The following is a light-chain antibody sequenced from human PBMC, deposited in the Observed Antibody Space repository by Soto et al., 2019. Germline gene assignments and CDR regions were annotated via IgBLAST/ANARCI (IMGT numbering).Light chain of an antibody. V-gene: IGLV2-14*03. CDR3: TSYTSSNTLI. J-gene: IGLJ2*01. CDR2: DVS. CDR1: TSDVGGYNY. Sequence: QSALTQPASVSGSPGQSITISCTGTTSDVGGYNYVSWYQHHPGKVPKLMVYDVSNRPSGVSDRFSGSKSGNTAYLTISGLQAEDEADYYCTSYTSSNTLIFGGGTKVTVL.